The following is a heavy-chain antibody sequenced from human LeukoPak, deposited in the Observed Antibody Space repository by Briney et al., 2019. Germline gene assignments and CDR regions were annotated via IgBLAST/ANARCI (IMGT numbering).Heavy chain of an antibody. D-gene: IGHD5-12*01. Sequence: PGGSLRLSCAASGFSFSSYAMTWVRQAPGKGPEWVSIIIGSSGSTFYADSVKGRFTISRDNSKNTLYLQMNSLRVEDTAVYYCAKGGYDYVEVAYFDFWGQGTLVTVSS. J-gene: IGHJ4*02. V-gene: IGHV3-23*01. CDR1: GFSFSSYA. CDR2: IIGSSGST. CDR3: AKGGYDYVEVAYFDF.